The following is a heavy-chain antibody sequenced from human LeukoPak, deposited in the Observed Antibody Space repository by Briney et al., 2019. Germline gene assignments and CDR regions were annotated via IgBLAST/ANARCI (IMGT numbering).Heavy chain of an antibody. CDR1: GFTFSSYS. J-gene: IGHJ4*02. CDR2: ISSSSSYI. V-gene: IGHV3-21*04. D-gene: IGHD3-9*01. Sequence: GGSLRLSCAASGFTFSSYSMNWVRQAPGKGLEWVSSISSSSSYIYYADSVKGRFTISRDNAKNSLYLQMNSLRAEDTAVYYCASRSDYDILTGYYRHWGQGTLVTVSS. CDR3: ASRSDYDILTGYYRH.